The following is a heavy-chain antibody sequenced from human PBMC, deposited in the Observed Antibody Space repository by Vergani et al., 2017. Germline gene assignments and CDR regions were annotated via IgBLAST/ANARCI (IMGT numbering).Heavy chain of an antibody. CDR2: IRSKAHGQAT. V-gene: IGHV3-49*04. CDR1: GFTFSHYS. CDR3: VRDQVTMLRGSDALDI. J-gene: IGHJ3*02. Sequence: EVQLVESGGGLVQPGGSLRLSCVASGFTFSHYSMNWVRQAPGQGLEWVGGIRSKAHGQATIYAASVKGRFTISRDDSKSIAYLQMNNLQTEDTAMYYCVRDQVTMLRGSDALDIWGQGTTVTISS. D-gene: IGHD3-10*01.